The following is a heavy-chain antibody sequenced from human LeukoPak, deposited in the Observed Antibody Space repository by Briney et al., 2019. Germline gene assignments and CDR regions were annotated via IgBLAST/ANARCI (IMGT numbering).Heavy chain of an antibody. CDR2: INHSGST. Sequence: SETLSLTCAVYGGSFSGYYWSWIRQPPGKGLEWIGEINHSGSTNYNPSLKSRVTISVDTSKNQFSLKLSSVTAADTAVYYCARKGGSSSWYTRYYFDYWGQGTLVTVSS. D-gene: IGHD6-13*01. J-gene: IGHJ4*02. CDR1: GGSFSGYY. V-gene: IGHV4-34*01. CDR3: ARKGGSSSWYTRYYFDY.